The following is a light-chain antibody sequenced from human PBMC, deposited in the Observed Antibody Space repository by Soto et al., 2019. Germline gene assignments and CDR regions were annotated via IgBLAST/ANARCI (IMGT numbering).Light chain of an antibody. Sequence: QSALTQPPSVSGAPGQRVTISCTGSSSNIGAGYDVHWYQQLPGTAPKVLIYGNTNRPSGVPDRFSGSKSGTSASLAITGLQAEDEADYYCQSYDSSLSAYVFXSGTKVTVL. CDR2: GNT. V-gene: IGLV1-40*01. CDR1: SSNIGAGYD. CDR3: QSYDSSLSAYV. J-gene: IGLJ1*01.